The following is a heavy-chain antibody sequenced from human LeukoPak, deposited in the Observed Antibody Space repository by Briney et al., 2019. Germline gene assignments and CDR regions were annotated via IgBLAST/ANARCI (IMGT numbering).Heavy chain of an antibody. Sequence: PGRSLQISCEASGFSFEDHGVSWGRHVPEKRLEWVCGLNKKGGRSAYGGSVKGRFTISRDKAKNSVHLQMNNLRVEDTAVYFCARDSNVDVEEVPVDTFYYYYYYMDVWGTGTTVIVSS. D-gene: IGHD3-10*02. CDR3: ARDSNVDVEEVPVDTFYYYYYYMDV. J-gene: IGHJ6*03. CDR2: LNKKGGRS. V-gene: IGHV3-20*04. CDR1: GFSFEDHG.